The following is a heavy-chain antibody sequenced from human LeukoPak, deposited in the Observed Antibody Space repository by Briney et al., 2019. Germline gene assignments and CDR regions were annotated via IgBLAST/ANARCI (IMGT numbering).Heavy chain of an antibody. CDR3: AGFTRSHPNLIVFDY. CDR2: IYYSGST. J-gene: IGHJ4*02. V-gene: IGHV4-59*08. CDR1: GGSITSYY. D-gene: IGHD3-16*01. Sequence: PSETLSLTCTVSGGSITSYYWSWIRQPPGKGLEWIGYIYYSGSTNYNPSLKSRVTISVDTSKNQFSLKLSSVTAADTAVYYCAGFTRSHPNLIVFDYWGQGTLVTVSS.